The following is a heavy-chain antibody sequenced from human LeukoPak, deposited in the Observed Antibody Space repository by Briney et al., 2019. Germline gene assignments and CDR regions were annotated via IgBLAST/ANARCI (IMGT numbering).Heavy chain of an antibody. Sequence: GGSLRLSCAASGFTFSSAWMSWVRQAPGKGLEWVGRIKSKTDGGTTDYATPVKGRFTISRDDSKSTLYLQMNSLKIEDTAVYYCTTDEDWNYARKDVWGQGATVIVSS. CDR2: IKSKTDGGTT. CDR3: TTDEDWNYARKDV. CDR1: GFTFSSAW. J-gene: IGHJ6*02. D-gene: IGHD1-7*01. V-gene: IGHV3-15*01.